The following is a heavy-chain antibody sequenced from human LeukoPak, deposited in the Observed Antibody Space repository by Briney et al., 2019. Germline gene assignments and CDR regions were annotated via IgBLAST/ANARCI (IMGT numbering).Heavy chain of an antibody. Sequence: PGGSLRLSCAASGFTFSSYWMSWVRQAPGKGLEWVANIKQDGSEKYYVDSVKGRFTISRDNAKNSLYLQMNSLRAEDTAVYYCAHYYDFWSGYHHPWGQGTLVTVSS. CDR3: AHYYDFWSGYHHP. V-gene: IGHV3-7*01. J-gene: IGHJ5*02. CDR1: GFTFSSYW. CDR2: IKQDGSEK. D-gene: IGHD3-3*01.